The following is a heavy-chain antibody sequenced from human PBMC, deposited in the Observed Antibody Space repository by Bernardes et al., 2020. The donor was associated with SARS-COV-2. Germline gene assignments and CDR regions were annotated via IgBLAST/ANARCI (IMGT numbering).Heavy chain of an antibody. J-gene: IGHJ6*02. CDR1: GGSISSYY. CDR2: IYYSGST. V-gene: IGHV4-59*01. CDR3: ARQGRYNWNYDYYGMDV. Sequence: TLSLTCTVSGGSISSYYWSWIRQPPGKGLEWIGYIYYSGSTNYNPSLKSRVTISVDTSKNQFSLKLSSVTAADTAVYYCARQGRYNWNYDYYGMDVWGQGTTVTVSS. D-gene: IGHD1-20*01.